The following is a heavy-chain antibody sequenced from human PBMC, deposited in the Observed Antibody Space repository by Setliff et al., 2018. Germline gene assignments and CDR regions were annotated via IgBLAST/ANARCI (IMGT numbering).Heavy chain of an antibody. CDR3: GSGLHPDYPDY. D-gene: IGHD4-17*01. J-gene: IGHJ4*01. Sequence: GGSLRLSCAASGFTFSTYRMHWVRQAPGKGLEWVANIKEDGSQIKYLDSVKGRFTISRDNAKNSVYLQMNSLRPEDTAVYYCGSGLHPDYPDYWGQGTLVTVSS. V-gene: IGHV3-7*01. CDR1: GFTFSTYR. CDR2: IKEDGSQI.